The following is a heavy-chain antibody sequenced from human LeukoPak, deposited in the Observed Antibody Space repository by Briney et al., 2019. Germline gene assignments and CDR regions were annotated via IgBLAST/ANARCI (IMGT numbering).Heavy chain of an antibody. Sequence: SETLSLTRTVSVGSMKPYHWNWIGPPAGNGLEWIGRIYTSGSTTYTPSLESRATISMHTSKNQVSLILNSVTALDTHMYSCARSPLSSTGWYRADDCGQGTPVTVSS. V-gene: IGHV4-4*07. D-gene: IGHD6-19*01. CDR2: IYTSGST. CDR1: VGSMKPYH. J-gene: IGHJ4*02. CDR3: ARSPLSSTGWYRADD.